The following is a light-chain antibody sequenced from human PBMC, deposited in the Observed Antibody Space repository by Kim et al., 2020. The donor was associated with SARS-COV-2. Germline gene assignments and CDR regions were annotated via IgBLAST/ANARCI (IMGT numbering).Light chain of an antibody. CDR3: NSYTSSTTFYV. CDR1: SSDVGGYNY. Sequence: QSALTQPASVSGSPGQSITISCTGTSSDVGGYNYVSWYQQHPGKAPKVLIYDVSKRPSGVSNRFSGSKSDNTASLTISGLQAEDEADYYCNSYTSSTTFYVFGTGTRSPS. CDR2: DVS. J-gene: IGLJ1*01. V-gene: IGLV2-14*03.